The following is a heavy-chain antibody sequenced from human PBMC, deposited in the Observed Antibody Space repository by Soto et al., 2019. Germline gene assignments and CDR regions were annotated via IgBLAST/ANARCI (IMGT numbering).Heavy chain of an antibody. J-gene: IGHJ4*02. CDR3: GRGRRFGNGYNGGFDQ. CDR1: GFSFSGYT. D-gene: IGHD3-10*01. CDR2: ISFDGSNK. V-gene: IGHV3-30-3*01. Sequence: QVQLVESGGGVVQTGMSLRLSCAASGFSFSGYTMHWVRQAPGKGLEWVAAISFDGSNKYYAASVKDRFNIPRDNSKNTVVGQMNSLRAQVRAVYYCGRGRRFGNGYNGGFDQWGRGTLVTVSS.